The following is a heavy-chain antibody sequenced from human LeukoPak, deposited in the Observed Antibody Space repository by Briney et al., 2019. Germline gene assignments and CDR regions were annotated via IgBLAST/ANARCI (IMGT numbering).Heavy chain of an antibody. CDR1: GFTFSTYA. V-gene: IGHV3-23*01. D-gene: IGHD4-23*01. J-gene: IGHJ1*01. CDR2: IGDNGYAT. Sequence: PGRSLRLSCAASGFTFSTYAMYWVRQSPGKGLEWVSGIGDNGYATGYSDYVRGRFTISRDNSRNTVYLQLNSLRAEDTGLYFCAKMGDFGANRRYFQHWGQGTLVTVSS. CDR3: AKMGDFGANRRYFQH.